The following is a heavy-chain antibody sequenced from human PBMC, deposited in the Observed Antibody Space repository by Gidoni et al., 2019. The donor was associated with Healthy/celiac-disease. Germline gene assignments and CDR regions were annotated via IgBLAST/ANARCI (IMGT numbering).Heavy chain of an antibody. J-gene: IGHJ6*02. CDR1: GVSISRSNW. CDR2: IYHSGSP. D-gene: IGHD5-18*01. CDR3: ARDQEGELWARVGMDV. V-gene: IGHV4-4*02. Sequence: VQLQESGPGLVKPSGTLSLTCAVSGVSISRSNWWSWVRQPPGKGLEWIGEIYHSGSPNYNPSLKSRVTISVDKAKNQFSLRLSSVTAADTAVYYCARDQEGELWARVGMDVWGQGTTVTVSS.